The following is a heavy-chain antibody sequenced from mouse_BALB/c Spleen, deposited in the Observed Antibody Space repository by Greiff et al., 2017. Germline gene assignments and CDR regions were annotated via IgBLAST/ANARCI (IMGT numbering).Heavy chain of an antibody. J-gene: IGHJ4*01. D-gene: IGHD1-1*01. CDR3: ARSGYYGSSYENYAMDY. CDR2: INPSSGYT. V-gene: IGHV1-4*02. Sequence: VQLQESAAELARPGASVKMSCKASGYTFTSYTMHWVKQRPGQGLEWIGYINPSSGYTEYNQKFKDKTTLTADKSSSTAYMQLSSLTSEDSAVYYCARSGYYGSSYENYAMDYWGQGTSVTVSS. CDR1: GYTFTSYT.